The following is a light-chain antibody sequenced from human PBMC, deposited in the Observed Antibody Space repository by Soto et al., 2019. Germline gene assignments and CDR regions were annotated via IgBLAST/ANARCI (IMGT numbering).Light chain of an antibody. V-gene: IGKV2-30*01. CDR2: RAS. CDR3: MQGPRWPPT. CDR1: QSIVYSDGQAY. Sequence: DVVMTQSPLSLPVTLGQPASISCRSSQSIVYSDGQAYLSWFQQRPGQSPRRLIYRASNRDSGVPDRFSGSGSGTDFTLQIDRGEAEDVGIDYCMQGPRWPPTFGRGTRVEIK. J-gene: IGKJ1*01.